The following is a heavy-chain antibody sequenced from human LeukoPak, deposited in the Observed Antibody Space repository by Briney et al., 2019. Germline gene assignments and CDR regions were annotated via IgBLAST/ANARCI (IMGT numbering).Heavy chain of an antibody. CDR3: ARVGTYYYDSSGDYGAH. CDR2: IVPMFDTT. J-gene: IGHJ4*02. V-gene: IGHV1-69*13. D-gene: IGHD3-22*01. Sequence: SVKVSCKASGGTFNTYAITWVRQAPGQGLEWLGGIVPMFDTTNYGQKFQGRLTITADPSTSTAYMELRSLRSDDTAVYYCARVGTYYYDSSGDYGAHWGQGTLVTVSS. CDR1: GGTFNTYA.